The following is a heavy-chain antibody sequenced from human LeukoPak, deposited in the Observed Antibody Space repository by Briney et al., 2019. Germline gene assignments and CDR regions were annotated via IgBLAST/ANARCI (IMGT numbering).Heavy chain of an antibody. CDR2: ISAYNGNT. CDR1: GYTFSTYN. J-gene: IGHJ4*02. V-gene: IGHV1-18*01. Sequence: GASVKVSCKASGYTFSTYNIIWVRQAPGQGLEWMGWISAYNGNTNYAQKLQGRVTMTTDTSTSTAYMELRSLRSDDTAVYYCARLGATYGSGIYYFDYWGQGTLVTVSS. CDR3: ARLGATYGSGIYYFDY. D-gene: IGHD3-10*01.